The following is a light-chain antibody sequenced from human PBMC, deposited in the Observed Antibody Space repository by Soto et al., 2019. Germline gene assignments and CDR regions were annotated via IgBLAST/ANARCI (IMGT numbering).Light chain of an antibody. CDR2: GTA. V-gene: IGKV3-20*01. CDR3: QQYGNAPTT. J-gene: IGKJ2*01. CDR1: QSVSTNY. Sequence: EIVLTQSPGSLSLSPGERATLSCRASQSVSTNYLAWYKQKPGQAPRLLIYGTASRATGIPERFSGSGSGTDFTLTISSLEPEDFAVYYCQQYGNAPTTFGQRTKLDIK.